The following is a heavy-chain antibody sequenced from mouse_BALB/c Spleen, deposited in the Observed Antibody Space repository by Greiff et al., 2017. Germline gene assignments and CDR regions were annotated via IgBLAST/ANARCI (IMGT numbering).Heavy chain of an antibody. Sequence: EVQGVESGGGLVQPGGSRKLSCAASGFTFSSFGMHWVRQAPEKGLEWVAYISSGSSTIYYADTVKGRFTISRDNPKNTLFLQMTSLRSEDTAMYYCARYGSSYYAMDYWGQGTSVTVSS. CDR3: ARYGSSYYAMDY. D-gene: IGHD1-1*01. CDR1: GFTFSSFG. J-gene: IGHJ4*01. V-gene: IGHV5-17*02. CDR2: ISSGSSTI.